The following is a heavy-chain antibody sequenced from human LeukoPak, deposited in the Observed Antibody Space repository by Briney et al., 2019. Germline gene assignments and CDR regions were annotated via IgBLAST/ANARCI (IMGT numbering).Heavy chain of an antibody. CDR2: IHHSGGI. D-gene: IGHD6-13*01. CDR3: AGTLAAAGGN. V-gene: IGHV4-4*02. Sequence: SETLSLTCSVSGVSISSDIWLNWVRQPPGKGLEWIGEIHHSGGINYNPSLKSRVTISLDKSKNQFSLELNSVTAADTAVYYCAGTLAAAGGNWGQGTLVTVSS. CDR1: GVSISSDIW. J-gene: IGHJ4*02.